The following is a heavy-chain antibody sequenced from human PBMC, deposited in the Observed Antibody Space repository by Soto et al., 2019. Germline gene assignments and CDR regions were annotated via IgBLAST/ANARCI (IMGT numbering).Heavy chain of an antibody. CDR3: ASPVGCSTTSCIR. Sequence: EVQLVESGGGLAQPGGSLRLSCAASGFTFSRYSMNWVRQAPGKGLEWVSYISSSSNSIYYADSVKGRFTISRDNAKNSLHLQMNSLRAEDTAVYYCASPVGCSTTSCIRWGQGNLVTVSS. V-gene: IGHV3-48*01. D-gene: IGHD2-2*01. CDR1: GFTFSRYS. J-gene: IGHJ4*02. CDR2: ISSSSNSI.